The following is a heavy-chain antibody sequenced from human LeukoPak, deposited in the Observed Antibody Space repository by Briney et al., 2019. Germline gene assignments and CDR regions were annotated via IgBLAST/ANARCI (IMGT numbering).Heavy chain of an antibody. CDR2: ISGSGGST. CDR1: GFTYSSYA. V-gene: IGHV3-23*01. D-gene: IGHD6-19*01. J-gene: IGHJ5*02. CDR3: SKKHRAVAGFDWFNP. Sequence: GGSLTLSCVATGFTYSSYAMSWVRQAPGKGLEWVSAISGSGGSTYYADSVNGRFTISSDNPKKTLYLQMNSLRAEDTDVHYCSKKHRAVAGFDWFNPWGQRALVSVSS.